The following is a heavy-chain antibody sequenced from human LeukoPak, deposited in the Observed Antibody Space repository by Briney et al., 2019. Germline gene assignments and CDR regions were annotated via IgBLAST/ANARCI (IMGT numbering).Heavy chain of an antibody. CDR3: ARASPYDFWSGYVY. CDR2: ISVYNGNT. V-gene: IGHV1-18*01. D-gene: IGHD3-3*01. J-gene: IGHJ4*02. CDR1: GYTFINSG. Sequence: GASVKVSCKASGYTFINSGISWMRQAPGQGLEWMGWISVYNGNTNYGDKFQGRVTMTTDTSTNTAYMELRSLRSDDTAVYYRARASPYDFWSGYVYWGQGTLVIVSS.